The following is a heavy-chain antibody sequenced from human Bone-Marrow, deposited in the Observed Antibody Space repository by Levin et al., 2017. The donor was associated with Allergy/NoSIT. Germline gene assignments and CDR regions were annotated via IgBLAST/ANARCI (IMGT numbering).Heavy chain of an antibody. CDR1: GASISGSIYY. Sequence: SETLSLTCTVSGASISGSIYYWGWIRQFPGTGLEWIGSIYHSGSTYYNLSLKSRVTISVGTSKNQFSLKLSSVTAADTAVYYCARHTSYYDPSRGAFDYWGQGTPVTVSS. D-gene: IGHD3-10*01. V-gene: IGHV4-39*01. CDR2: IYHSGST. J-gene: IGHJ4*02. CDR3: ARHTSYYDPSRGAFDY.